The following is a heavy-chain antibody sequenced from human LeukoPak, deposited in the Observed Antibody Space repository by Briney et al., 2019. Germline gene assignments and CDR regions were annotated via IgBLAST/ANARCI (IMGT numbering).Heavy chain of an antibody. J-gene: IGHJ6*03. CDR1: GGTFSSYA. Sequence: GASVKVSCKASGGTFSSYAISWVRQAPGQGLEWMGGIIPIFGTANYAQKFQGRVTITTDESTSTAYMELSSLRSEDTAVYYCALTTGYCSSTSCPYYYYYYMDVWGKGTTVTVSS. D-gene: IGHD2-2*01. V-gene: IGHV1-69*05. CDR3: ALTTGYCSSTSCPYYYYYYMDV. CDR2: IIPIFGTA.